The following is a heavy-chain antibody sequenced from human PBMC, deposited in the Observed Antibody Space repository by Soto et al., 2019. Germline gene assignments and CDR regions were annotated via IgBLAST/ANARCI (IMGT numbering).Heavy chain of an antibody. J-gene: IGHJ2*01. CDR2: IYYSGST. D-gene: IGHD3-10*01. Sequence: QLQLQESGPGLVKPSETLSLTCTVSGGSISSSSYYWGWIRQPPGKGLEWIGSIYYSGSTYYNPSLKSRVTISVDTSKNQFSLKLSSVTAADTAVYYCARRGRIYYGSGKHWYFDLWGRGTLVTVSS. CDR3: ARRGRIYYGSGKHWYFDL. CDR1: GGSISSSSYY. V-gene: IGHV4-39*01.